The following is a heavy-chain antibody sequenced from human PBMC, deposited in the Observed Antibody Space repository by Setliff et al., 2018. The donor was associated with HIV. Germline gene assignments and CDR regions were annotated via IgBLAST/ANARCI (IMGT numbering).Heavy chain of an antibody. D-gene: IGHD6-19*01. CDR1: GYTLTELS. J-gene: IGHJ4*02. Sequence: ASVKVSCKVSGYTLTELSMHWVRQAPGKGLEWMGGFDPEDGETIYAQKFQGRVTMTEDTSTDTAYMELGSLRSEDTAVYYCATYSSGWTRYFSYWGQGTLVTVSS. CDR2: FDPEDGET. V-gene: IGHV1-24*01. CDR3: ATYSSGWTRYFSY.